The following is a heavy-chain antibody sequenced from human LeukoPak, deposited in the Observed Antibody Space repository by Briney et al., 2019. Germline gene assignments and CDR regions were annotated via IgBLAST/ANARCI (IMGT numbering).Heavy chain of an antibody. Sequence: GSLRLSCAASGFTFSSYAMSWVRQAPGKGLEWIGYIYYSGSTKYNPSLKSRVTISVDTSKNQFSLKLSSVTAADTAVYYCARESVGGSYPDAFDIWGQGTTVTVSS. CDR1: GFTFSSYA. CDR2: IYYSGST. J-gene: IGHJ3*02. D-gene: IGHD1-26*01. CDR3: ARESVGGSYPDAFDI. V-gene: IGHV4-59*01.